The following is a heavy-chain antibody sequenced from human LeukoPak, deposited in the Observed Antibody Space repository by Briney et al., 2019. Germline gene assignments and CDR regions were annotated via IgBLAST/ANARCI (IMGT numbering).Heavy chain of an antibody. CDR2: ISYDGSNK. CDR3: ARGWGGYYPDFDY. Sequence: GGSLRLSCTASGFTFGDYAMSWFRQAPGKGLEWVAVISYDGSNKYYADSVKGRFTTSRDNSKNTLYLQMNSLRAEDTAVYYCARGWGGYYPDFDYWGQGTLVTVSS. V-gene: IGHV3-30-3*01. CDR1: GFTFGDYA. D-gene: IGHD3-3*01. J-gene: IGHJ4*02.